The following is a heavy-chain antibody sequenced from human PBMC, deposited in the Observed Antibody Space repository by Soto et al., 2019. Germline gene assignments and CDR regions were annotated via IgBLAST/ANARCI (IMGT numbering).Heavy chain of an antibody. V-gene: IGHV3-23*01. CDR1: GFTFSSYA. J-gene: IGHJ5*02. CDR2: ISGSGGST. CDR3: AKDVGYCSGGSCYNRFDP. Sequence: PWGSLRLSCAASGFTFSSYAMSWVRQAPGKGLEWVSAISGSGGSTYYADSVKGRFTISRDNSKNTLYLQMNSLRAEDTAVYYCAKDVGYCSGGSCYNRFDPWGQGTLVTVSS. D-gene: IGHD2-15*01.